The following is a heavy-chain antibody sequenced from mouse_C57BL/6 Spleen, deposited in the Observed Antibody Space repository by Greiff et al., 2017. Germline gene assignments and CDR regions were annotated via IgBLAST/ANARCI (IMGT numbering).Heavy chain of an antibody. V-gene: IGHV1-15*01. CDR2: IDPETGGT. D-gene: IGHD2-3*01. CDR3: TDGYPYFEG. J-gene: IGHJ1*03. Sequence: VQLQQSGAELVRPGASVTLSCKASGYTFTDYEMHWVKQTPVHGLEWIGAIDPETGGTAYNQKFKGKAILTADKSSSTAYMELRSLASEDSAVYYCTDGYPYFEGWGTGTTVTVSS. CDR1: GYTFTDYE.